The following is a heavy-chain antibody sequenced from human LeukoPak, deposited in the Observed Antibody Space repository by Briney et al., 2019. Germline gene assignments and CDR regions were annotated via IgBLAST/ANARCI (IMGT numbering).Heavy chain of an antibody. J-gene: IGHJ4*02. V-gene: IGHV3-30-3*01. D-gene: IGHD3-10*01. CDR1: GFTFSSYA. CDR2: ISYDGSNK. Sequence: GGSLRLSCAASGFTFSSYAMHWVRQAPGKGLEWVAVISYDGSNKYYADSVKGRFTISRGNSKNTLYLQMNSLSAEDTAVYYCARDPVIEFLYYFDYWGQGTLVTVSS. CDR3: ARDPVIEFLYYFDY.